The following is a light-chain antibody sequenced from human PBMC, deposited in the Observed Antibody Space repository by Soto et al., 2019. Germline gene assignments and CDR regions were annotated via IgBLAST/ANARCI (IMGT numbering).Light chain of an antibody. Sequence: DIQMTQSPSSLSASVGDRVSITCQASRDISNYLNWYQQKPGKAPKLLIYDASNLETGVPSRFSGIGSGKDFTFTISSLQPEDIATYYCQPYDNLPLTFGGGTKVAIK. CDR2: DAS. V-gene: IGKV1-33*01. J-gene: IGKJ4*01. CDR3: QPYDNLPLT. CDR1: RDISNY.